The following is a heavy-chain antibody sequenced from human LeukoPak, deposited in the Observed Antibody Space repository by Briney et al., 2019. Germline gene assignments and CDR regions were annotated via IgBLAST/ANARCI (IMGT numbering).Heavy chain of an antibody. V-gene: IGHV3-21*01. Sequence: GGSLRLSCAASGFTFSSYSMNWVRQAPGKGLEWVSSISSSSSYIYYADSVKGRFTISRDNAKNSLYLQMNSLRAEDTAVYYCARDSPYSSSWYAAFYYYYYMDVWGKGTTVTVSS. CDR3: ARDSPYSSSWYAAFYYYYYMDV. J-gene: IGHJ6*03. CDR2: ISSSSSYI. CDR1: GFTFSSYS. D-gene: IGHD6-13*01.